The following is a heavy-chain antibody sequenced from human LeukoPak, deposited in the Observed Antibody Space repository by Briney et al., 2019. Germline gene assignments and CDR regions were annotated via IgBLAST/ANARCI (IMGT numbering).Heavy chain of an antibody. J-gene: IGHJ4*02. CDR1: GGSISSGGYS. CDR2: IYHSGST. CDR3: ARGASGSSSWYYFDY. D-gene: IGHD6-13*01. Sequence: PSETLSLTCAVSGGSISSGGYSWSWIRQPPGKGLEWIGYIYHSGSTYYNPSLKSRVTISVDRSKNQFSLKLSSMTAADTAVYYCARGASGSSSWYYFDYWGQGTLVTVS. V-gene: IGHV4-30-2*01.